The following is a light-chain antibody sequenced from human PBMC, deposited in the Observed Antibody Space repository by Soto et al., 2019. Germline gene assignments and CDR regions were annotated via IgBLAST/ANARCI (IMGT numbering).Light chain of an antibody. V-gene: IGKV3-20*01. Sequence: EIVLTQSPGTLSLSPGERATLSRRASQSVSSSYLAWYQQKPGQAPRLLIYGASSRATGIPDRFSGSGSGTDFTLTISRLEPEDFAVYYCQHYGSSPRTFGQGTKVDI. CDR1: QSVSSSY. CDR3: QHYGSSPRT. CDR2: GAS. J-gene: IGKJ1*01.